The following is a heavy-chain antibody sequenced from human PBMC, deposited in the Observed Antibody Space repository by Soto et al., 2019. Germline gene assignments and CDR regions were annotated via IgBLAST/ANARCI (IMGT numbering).Heavy chain of an antibody. V-gene: IGHV1-2*02. CDR3: ARVRMYGDSAFDI. J-gene: IGHJ3*02. Sequence: ASVKVSCKASGYTFTGYYMHWVRQAPGQGLEWMGWINPNSGGTKYSQKFQGRVTITRDTSASTAYMELSSLRSEDTAVYYCARVRMYGDSAFDIWGQGTMVTVSS. CDR1: GYTFTGYY. CDR2: INPNSGGT. D-gene: IGHD4-17*01.